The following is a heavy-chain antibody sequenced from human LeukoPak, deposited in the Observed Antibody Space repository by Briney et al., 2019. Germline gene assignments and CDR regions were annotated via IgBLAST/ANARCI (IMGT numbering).Heavy chain of an antibody. V-gene: IGHV4-59*01. D-gene: IGHD2-15*01. CDR3: ARVLDGGDAFDI. CDR1: GGSISSYY. CDR2: IYYSGST. J-gene: IGHJ3*02. Sequence: RASETLSLTCTVSGGSISSYYWSWLRQPPGKGLEWIGSIYYSGSTYYNPSLKSRVTISVDTSKNQFSLKLSSVTAADTAVYYCARVLDGGDAFDIWGQGTMVTVSS.